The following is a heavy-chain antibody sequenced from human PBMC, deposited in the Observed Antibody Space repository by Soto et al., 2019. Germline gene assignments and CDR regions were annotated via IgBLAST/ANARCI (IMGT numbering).Heavy chain of an antibody. V-gene: IGHV3-30*18. CDR3: AKEGGLSGSYYISSSYYFDY. D-gene: IGHD1-26*01. J-gene: IGHJ4*02. CDR2: ISYDGSNT. Sequence: QVQLVESGGGVVQPGRSLRLSCAASGFTFSSYGMHWVRQAPGKGLEWVAIISYDGSNTYYADSVKGRFTISRDNSKNTLYLQMNSLRAEDTSVYYCAKEGGLSGSYYISSSYYFDYWGREPWSPSPQ. CDR1: GFTFSSYG.